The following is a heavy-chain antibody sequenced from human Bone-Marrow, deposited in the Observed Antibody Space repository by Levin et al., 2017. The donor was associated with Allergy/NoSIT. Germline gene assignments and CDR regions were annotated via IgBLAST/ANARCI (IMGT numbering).Heavy chain of an antibody. CDR2: INHSGST. V-gene: IGHV4-34*01. Sequence: SETLSLTCAVYGGSFSGYYWSWIRQPPGKGLEWIGEINHSGSTNYNPSLKSRVTISVDTSKNQFSLKLSSVTAADTAVYYCARGRPYGDADYWGQGTLVTVSS. J-gene: IGHJ4*02. CDR3: ARGRPYGDADY. CDR1: GGSFSGYY. D-gene: IGHD4-17*01.